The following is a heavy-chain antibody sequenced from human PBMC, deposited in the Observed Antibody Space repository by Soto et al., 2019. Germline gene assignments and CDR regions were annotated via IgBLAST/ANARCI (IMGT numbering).Heavy chain of an antibody. CDR1: GFTVSSNY. CDR3: ARVTHTSHSFDC. V-gene: IGHV3-53*02. CDR2: IYTGGST. Sequence: EVQLVETGGGLIQPGGSLRLSCEASGFTVSSNYMSWVRQAPGKGLEWVSVIYTGGSTYYPNSVKGRFTFSRDNFKNTLYLQMDSLRAEDTAVYYCARVTHTSHSFDCWGRGTLVTVSS. D-gene: IGHD1-20*01. J-gene: IGHJ4*02.